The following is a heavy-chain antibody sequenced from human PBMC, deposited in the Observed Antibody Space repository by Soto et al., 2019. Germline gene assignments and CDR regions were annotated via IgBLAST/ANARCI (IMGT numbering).Heavy chain of an antibody. D-gene: IGHD6-13*01. J-gene: IGHJ6*02. CDR1: GGSISNYY. CDR2: IYYSGST. CDR3: ARDLAAPGYYYYGMDV. Sequence: PSETLSLTCTVSGGSISNYYWSWIRQPPGKGLEWIGYIYYSGSTTYNPSLKSRVTISVDTSKNQFSLKLSSVTAADTAVYYCARDLAAPGYYYYGMDVWGQGTTVTVSS. V-gene: IGHV4-59*01.